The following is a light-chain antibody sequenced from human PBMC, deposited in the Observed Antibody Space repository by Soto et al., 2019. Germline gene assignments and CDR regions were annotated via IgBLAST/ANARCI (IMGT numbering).Light chain of an antibody. J-gene: IGKJ1*01. CDR3: QRYNSAPWT. V-gene: IGKV1-27*01. CDR1: QDINNY. CDR2: AAS. Sequence: DIQMTQSPSSLYASVGDRVTITCRASQDINNYLAWYQQKPGKVPKLLIYAASTLRSGVPSRFSGSGSGTDLTLTISSLQPEDVATYYCQRYNSAPWTFGQGTKVEIK.